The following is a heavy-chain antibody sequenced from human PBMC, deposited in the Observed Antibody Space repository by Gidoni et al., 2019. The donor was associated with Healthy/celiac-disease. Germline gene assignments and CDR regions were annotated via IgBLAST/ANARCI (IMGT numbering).Heavy chain of an antibody. CDR2: INHSGST. Sequence: QVQLQQWGAGLLKPSETLSLTCAVYGGSFSGYYWSWIRQPPGKGLEWIGEINHSGSTNYNPSLKSRVTISVDTSKNQFSLKLSSVTAADTAVYYCARGLTYDSSGPGSFDYWGQGTLVTVSS. V-gene: IGHV4-34*01. CDR3: ARGLTYDSSGPGSFDY. CDR1: GGSFSGYY. J-gene: IGHJ4*02. D-gene: IGHD3-22*01.